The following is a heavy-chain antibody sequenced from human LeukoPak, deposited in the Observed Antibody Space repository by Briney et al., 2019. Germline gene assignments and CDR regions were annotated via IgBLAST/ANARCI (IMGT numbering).Heavy chain of an antibody. CDR3: ARGTLIVGYFDY. V-gene: IGHV3-66*01. J-gene: IGHJ4*02. D-gene: IGHD3-22*01. CDR2: IYSGDRA. CDR1: GITVRSNY. Sequence: GESLRLSCAASGITVRSNYMNWVRQTLGKGLEWVSVIYSGDRAYYADSVKDRFTISRDNSKNTLYLQMKSLRAEDTAVYFCARGTLIVGYFDYWGQGTLVTVSS.